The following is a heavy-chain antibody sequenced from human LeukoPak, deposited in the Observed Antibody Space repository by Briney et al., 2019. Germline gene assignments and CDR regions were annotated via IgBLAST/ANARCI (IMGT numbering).Heavy chain of an antibody. CDR1: GNSFTSHW. CDR2: IYPGDSDT. CDR3: ATRSDSGYEYFDN. J-gene: IGHJ4*02. V-gene: IGHV5-51*01. Sequence: GESLKIFCKGSGNSFTSHWIGWVRQMPGKGLEWRGIIYPGDSDTRYNPSFQGRVTISADKSISIAYLQWSSLRASDTAMYYCATRSDSGYEYFDNWGQGTLVTVSA. D-gene: IGHD5-12*01.